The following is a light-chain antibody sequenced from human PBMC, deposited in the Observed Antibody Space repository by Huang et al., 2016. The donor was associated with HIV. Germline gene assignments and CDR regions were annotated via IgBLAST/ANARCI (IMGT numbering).Light chain of an antibody. CDR1: QGISSY. J-gene: IGKJ4*01. V-gene: IGKV1-8*01. CDR2: AAS. CDR3: QQYYSYPQLT. Sequence: AIRMTQSPSSLSASTGDRVTITCRASQGISSYLAWYQQKPGKAPKLLIYAASTLQRGVPSRFSGSGSGTDFTLTINCLQSEDFATYYCQQYYSYPQLTYGGGTKVEIK.